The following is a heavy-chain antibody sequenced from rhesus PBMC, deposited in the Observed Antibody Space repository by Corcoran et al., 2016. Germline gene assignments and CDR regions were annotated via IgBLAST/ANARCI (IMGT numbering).Heavy chain of an antibody. CDR1: GFPLSPTTMG. CDR3: ARGVWRSWSYHFDS. CDR2: IYGDGSQ. D-gene: IGHD1-44*02. Sequence: QVTLKESGPALVRPTETLTRTCTFSGFPLSPTTMGFGWIRQPPGTPREWLATIYGDGSQYSSPCMKSRVTISKDTSRTQVMLTMTDTDPMDTGTYYCARGVWRSWSYHFDSWGQGVLLTVSS. J-gene: IGHJ4*01. V-gene: IGHV2S1*01.